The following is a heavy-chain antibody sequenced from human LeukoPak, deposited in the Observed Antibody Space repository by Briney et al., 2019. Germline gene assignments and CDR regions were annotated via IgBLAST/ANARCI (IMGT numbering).Heavy chain of an antibody. CDR2: IYDGGGT. V-gene: IGHV4-59*01. CDR1: ADSTIGYY. J-gene: IGHJ5*02. D-gene: IGHD4-17*01. CDR3: ARDLYGDSWFDP. Sequence: SETLSLTCSVSADSTIGYYWSWIRQPPGKGLEWIGYIYDGGGTNYNPSLKSQVTLSVDTSKNKFSLNLTSITAADKAMYYCARDLYGDSWFDPWGQGTLVTVSS.